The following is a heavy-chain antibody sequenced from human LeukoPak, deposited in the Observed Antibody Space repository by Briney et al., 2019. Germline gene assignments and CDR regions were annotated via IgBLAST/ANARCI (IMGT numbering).Heavy chain of an antibody. Sequence: GGSLRLSCEASGLTFSRHWMSWVRQAPGKGLEWVANIMRDGSEKYYVDSVKGRFAISRDNAKNSLYLQMNSLRAEDTAVYYCARDRGGGYYGMDVWGQGTTVTVSS. CDR3: ARDRGGGYYGMDV. CDR1: GLTFSRHW. D-gene: IGHD2-15*01. V-gene: IGHV3-7*01. J-gene: IGHJ6*02. CDR2: IMRDGSEK.